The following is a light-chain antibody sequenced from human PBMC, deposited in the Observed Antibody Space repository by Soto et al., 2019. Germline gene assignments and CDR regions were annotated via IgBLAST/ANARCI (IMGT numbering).Light chain of an antibody. CDR3: SSYTTSTTQV. V-gene: IGLV2-14*01. Sequence: QSVLTQPASVSGSPGQSITISCTGTSSDVGSYNYVSWYQQHPGKAPKLMIYEVRNRPSGVSDRFSGSKSGKTASLTIFGLQAEDEADYYCSSYTTSTTQVFGGGTK. CDR2: EVR. CDR1: SSDVGSYNY. J-gene: IGLJ2*01.